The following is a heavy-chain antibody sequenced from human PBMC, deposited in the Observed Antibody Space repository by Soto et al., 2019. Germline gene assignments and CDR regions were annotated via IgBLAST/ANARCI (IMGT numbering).Heavy chain of an antibody. CDR1: GGSISISNW. Sequence: TSETLSLTCAVSGGSISISNWGSCVRQPPGKGLEWIGEIYHSGSTNYNPSLKSRVTISVDKSKNQFSLKLSSVTAADTAVYYCARDRTDSSGYYAPPHAFDIWGQGTMVTVSS. CDR2: IYHSGST. D-gene: IGHD3-22*01. J-gene: IGHJ3*02. V-gene: IGHV4-4*02. CDR3: ARDRTDSSGYYAPPHAFDI.